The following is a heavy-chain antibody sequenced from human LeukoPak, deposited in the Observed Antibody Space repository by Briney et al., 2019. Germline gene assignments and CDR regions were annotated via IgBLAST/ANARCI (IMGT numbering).Heavy chain of an antibody. CDR1: GGSISSYY. CDR2: IYTTGKT. Sequence: SETLSLTCSVFGGSISSYYWSWLRQPAGKGLEWIGRIYTTGKTNYNPSLRSRVTMSVDTSKNQFSLKLSSVTAADTAMYYCARLEYCGASSCYGDYWGRGIVVTVSS. V-gene: IGHV4-4*07. J-gene: IGHJ4*02. D-gene: IGHD2-15*01. CDR3: ARLEYCGASSCYGDY.